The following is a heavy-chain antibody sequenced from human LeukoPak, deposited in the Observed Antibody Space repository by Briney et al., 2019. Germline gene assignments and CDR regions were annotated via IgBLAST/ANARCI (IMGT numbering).Heavy chain of an antibody. V-gene: IGHV3-23*01. Sequence: GGSLRLSCAASGFIFSSYAMSWVRQAPGRGLEWVSAISGSGGSTYYADSVKGRFTISRDNSKNTLYLQMNSLRAEDTAVYYCARVATRGYSYGTPFDYWGQGTLVTVSS. CDR3: ARVATRGYSYGTPFDY. CDR1: GFIFSSYA. D-gene: IGHD5-18*01. J-gene: IGHJ4*02. CDR2: ISGSGGST.